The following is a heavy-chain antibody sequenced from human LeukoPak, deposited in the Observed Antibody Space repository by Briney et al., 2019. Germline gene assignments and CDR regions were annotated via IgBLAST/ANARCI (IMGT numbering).Heavy chain of an antibody. CDR2: INSDGSST. CDR3: AKGGGSYGW. V-gene: IGHV3-74*01. Sequence: GGSLRLSCAASGFTFSSYWMHWVRQAPGKGRVWVSGINSDGSSTIYADSVKGRFNISREKAKNKLYLQMNSLRAEDTAVYYCAKGGGSYGWWGQGTLVTVSS. D-gene: IGHD5-18*01. J-gene: IGHJ4*02. CDR1: GFTFSSYW.